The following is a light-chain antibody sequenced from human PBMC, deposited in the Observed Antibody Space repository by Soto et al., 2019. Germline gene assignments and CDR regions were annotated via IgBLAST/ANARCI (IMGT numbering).Light chain of an antibody. J-gene: IGKJ2*01. CDR1: QTVSSVY. Sequence: EIVLTQSPGTLSLSPGERAILSCGASQTVSSVYLAWYQQKPGLAPRLLIYDAYSRATGIPDRFSGSGSGTDFTITISRLEPEDFAVYYCQHYDSPPYTFGQGTKLEIK. CDR2: DAY. V-gene: IGKV3D-20*01. CDR3: QHYDSPPYT.